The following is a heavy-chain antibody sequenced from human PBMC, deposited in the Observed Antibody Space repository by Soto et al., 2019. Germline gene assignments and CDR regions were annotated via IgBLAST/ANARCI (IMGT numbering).Heavy chain of an antibody. D-gene: IGHD2-15*01. J-gene: IGHJ6*02. CDR1: GYTFTGYY. CDR3: ARATIGLGYCSGGSCYSSSYGMDV. CDR2: INPNSGGT. V-gene: IGHV1-2*04. Sequence: ASVKVSCKASGYTFTGYYMHWVRQAPGQGLEWMGWINPNSGGTNYAQKFQGWVTMTRDTSISTAYMELSRLRSDDTAVYYCARATIGLGYCSGGSCYSSSYGMDVWGQGTTVTVSS.